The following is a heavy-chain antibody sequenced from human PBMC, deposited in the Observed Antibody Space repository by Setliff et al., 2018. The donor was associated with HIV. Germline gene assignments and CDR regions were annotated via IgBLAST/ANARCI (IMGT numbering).Heavy chain of an antibody. CDR1: GHSFSSDW. D-gene: IGHD6-19*01. CDR3: ARHPQDRSGWPFDL. J-gene: IGHJ4*02. CDR2: IYFGDSDT. Sequence: GESLKISCKGFGHSFSSDWIGWVRQMPGKGLEWMGIIYFGDSDTRYCPSFQGHVAISADKSISTAYLQWSSLKASDSAMYYCARHPQDRSGWPFDLWGQGTLVTVSS. V-gene: IGHV5-51*01.